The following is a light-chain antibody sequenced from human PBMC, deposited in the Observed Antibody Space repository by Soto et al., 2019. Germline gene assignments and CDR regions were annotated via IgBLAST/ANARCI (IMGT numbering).Light chain of an antibody. Sequence: IPMTQYPPSLSVSVGAIVTISCRASQTISSWLAWYQQKPGKAPKLLIYKASTLKSGVPSRFSGSGSGTEFTLTISSLQPDDFATYYCQHYNSYSDAFGQGTKVDIK. CDR3: QHYNSYSDA. CDR1: QTISSW. V-gene: IGKV1-5*03. J-gene: IGKJ1*01. CDR2: KAS.